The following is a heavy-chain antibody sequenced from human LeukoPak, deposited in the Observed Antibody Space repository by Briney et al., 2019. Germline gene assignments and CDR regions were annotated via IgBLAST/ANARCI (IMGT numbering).Heavy chain of an antibody. J-gene: IGHJ5*02. V-gene: IGHV3-74*01. D-gene: IGHD1-1*01. CDR2: INSDGSST. CDR3: ARGEGRNWNNWFDP. CDR1: GFTFSSYW. Sequence: GGSLRLSCAASGFTFSSYWMHWVRQAPGKGLVWVSRINSDGSSTSYADSVKGRFTISRDNAKNSLYLQMNSLRVEDTAVYYCARGEGRNWNNWFDPWGQGTLVTVSS.